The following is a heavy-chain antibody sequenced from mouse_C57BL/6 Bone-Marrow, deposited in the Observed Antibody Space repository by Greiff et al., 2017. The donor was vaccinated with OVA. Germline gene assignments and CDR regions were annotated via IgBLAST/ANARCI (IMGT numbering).Heavy chain of an antibody. J-gene: IGHJ1*03. Sequence: QVQLKQPGAELVRPGSSVKLSCKASGYTFTSYWMHWVKQRPIQGLEWIGNIDPSDSETHYNQKFKDKATLTVDKSSSTAYMQRSSLTSEDSAVYDCARRHYYGSRDFDVWGTGTTVTVSS. CDR3: ARRHYYGSRDFDV. CDR1: GYTFTSYW. CDR2: IDPSDSET. V-gene: IGHV1-52*01. D-gene: IGHD1-1*01.